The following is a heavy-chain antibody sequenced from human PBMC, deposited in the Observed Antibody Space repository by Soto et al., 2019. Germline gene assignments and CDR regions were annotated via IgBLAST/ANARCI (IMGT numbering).Heavy chain of an antibody. V-gene: IGHV4-39*01. J-gene: IGHJ4*02. CDR3: VSLRTSVITKAYFDY. CDR1: GGSIRNNYVY. Sequence: SETLSLTCAVSGGSIRNNYVYWGWIRQPPGKGLEWIGSVYYGGSTYYNPSVKSRVTIFVNTSKNQFSLNLNSVTAADTAVYYCVSLRTSVITKAYFDYWGQGALVTVAS. D-gene: IGHD1-20*01. CDR2: VYYGGST.